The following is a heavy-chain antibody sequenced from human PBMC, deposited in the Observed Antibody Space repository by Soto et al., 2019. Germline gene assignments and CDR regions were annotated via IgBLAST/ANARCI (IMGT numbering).Heavy chain of an antibody. CDR1: GGTFSSYA. Sequence: QVQLVQSGAEVKKPGSSVKVSCKASGGTFSSYAISWVRQAPGQGLEWMGGIIPIFGTANYAQKFQGRVTITADESTSTAYMELSSLRSEDTAVYYCASTPDHVDYSRLGWYFDLWGRGTLVTVSS. D-gene: IGHD4-17*01. CDR2: IIPIFGTA. CDR3: ASTPDHVDYSRLGWYFDL. J-gene: IGHJ2*01. V-gene: IGHV1-69*12.